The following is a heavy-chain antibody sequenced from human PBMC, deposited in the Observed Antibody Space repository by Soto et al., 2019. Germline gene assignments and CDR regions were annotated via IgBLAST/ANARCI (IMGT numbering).Heavy chain of an antibody. D-gene: IGHD4-17*01. CDR2: IIPIFGTA. Sequence: ASVKVSCKASGGTFSSYAISWVRQAPGQGLEWMGGIIPIFGTANYAQKFQGRVTITADKSTSTAYMELSSLRSEDTAVYYCEGSQTTVVTRYWGQGTLVTVSS. CDR3: EGSQTTVVTRY. V-gene: IGHV1-69*06. J-gene: IGHJ4*02. CDR1: GGTFSSYA.